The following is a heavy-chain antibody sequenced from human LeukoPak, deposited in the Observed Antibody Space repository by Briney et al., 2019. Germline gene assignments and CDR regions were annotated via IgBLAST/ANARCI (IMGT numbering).Heavy chain of an antibody. CDR1: GYTFTGYY. Sequence: ASVKVSCKASGYTFTGYYMHWVRQAPGQGLEWMGWINPNSGGTNYAQKFQGRVTMTRDTPISTAYMELSRLRSDDTAVYYCARAGRYYDSSGYYYYWGQGTLVTVSS. CDR2: INPNSGGT. J-gene: IGHJ4*02. CDR3: ARAGRYYDSSGYYYY. V-gene: IGHV1-2*02. D-gene: IGHD3-22*01.